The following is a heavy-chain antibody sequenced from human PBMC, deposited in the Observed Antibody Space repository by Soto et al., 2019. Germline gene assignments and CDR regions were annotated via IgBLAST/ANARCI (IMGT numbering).Heavy chain of an antibody. Sequence: GGSLRLSGAASGFTFRSFTMSWVRQAPGKGLEWVSTISSNSAYIYYTDALRGRFTISRDNVKNSLHLQMNSLRAEDTAVYYCTRDASRDSSARGWFDPWGPGTLVTVSS. CDR3: TRDASRDSSARGWFDP. CDR1: GFTFRSFT. CDR2: ISSNSAYI. D-gene: IGHD6-13*01. V-gene: IGHV3-21*01. J-gene: IGHJ5*02.